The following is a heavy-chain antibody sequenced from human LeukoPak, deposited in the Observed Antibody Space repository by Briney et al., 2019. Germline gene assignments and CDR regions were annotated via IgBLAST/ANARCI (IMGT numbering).Heavy chain of an antibody. J-gene: IGHJ4*02. D-gene: IGHD3-3*02. CDR3: ARFSTGPGY. V-gene: IGHV4-34*01. CDR1: GGSFSGYY. Sequence: SETLSLTCAVYGGSFSGYYWSWIRQPPGKGLEWIGEINHSGSTNYNPSLKSRVTISVDTSKNQFSPKLGSVTAADTAVYYCARFSTGPGYWGQGTLVTVSS. CDR2: INHSGST.